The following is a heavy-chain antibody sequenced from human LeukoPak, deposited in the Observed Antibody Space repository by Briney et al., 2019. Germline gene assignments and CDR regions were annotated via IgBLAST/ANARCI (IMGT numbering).Heavy chain of an antibody. Sequence: SETLSLTCAVYGGSFNDYYWNWIRQPPGKGLEWIGSIYYSGSTYYNPSLKSRVTISVDTSKNQFSLKLSSVTAADTAVYYCARDRGSGYNWFDPWGQGTLVTVSS. D-gene: IGHD3-10*01. J-gene: IGHJ5*02. V-gene: IGHV4-34*01. CDR2: IYYSGST. CDR1: GGSFNDYY. CDR3: ARDRGSGYNWFDP.